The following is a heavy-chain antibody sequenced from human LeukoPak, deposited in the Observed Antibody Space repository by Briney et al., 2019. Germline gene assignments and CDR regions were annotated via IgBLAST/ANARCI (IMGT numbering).Heavy chain of an antibody. CDR1: GGSLSPYH. CDR3: ARAVSGRFDY. Sequence: PSETLSLTCTVSGGSLSPYHWGWIRQPPGKGLEWTGYIYYSGSTNYNPSLKSRVTISVDTSKNQFSLKLSSVTAADTAIYYCARAVSGRFDYWGQGTLVTVSS. D-gene: IGHD6-19*01. V-gene: IGHV4-59*12. CDR2: IYYSGST. J-gene: IGHJ4*02.